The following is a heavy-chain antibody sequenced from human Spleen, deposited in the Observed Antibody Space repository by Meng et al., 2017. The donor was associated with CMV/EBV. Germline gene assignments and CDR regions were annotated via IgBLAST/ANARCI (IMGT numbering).Heavy chain of an antibody. CDR2: ISGSGGDT. J-gene: IGHJ4*02. V-gene: IGHV3-23*01. CDR3: AKDHYGTSSLYYFDS. CDR1: GFTFSQYA. D-gene: IGHD3-10*01. Sequence: GESLKISCAGSGFTFSQYAMSWVRQAPGKGLEWVSAISGSGGDTYYADSVKGRVTISRDNSRNTLFLQMNSLRAEDTAIYYCAKDHYGTSSLYYFDSWGQGTLVTVSS.